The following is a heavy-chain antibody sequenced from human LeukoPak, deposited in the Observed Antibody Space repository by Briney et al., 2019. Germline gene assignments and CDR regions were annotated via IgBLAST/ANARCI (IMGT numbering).Heavy chain of an antibody. CDR3: ARAQLGDYYYGMDV. J-gene: IGHJ6*02. V-gene: IGHV3-66*01. CDR1: GFTVSSNY. D-gene: IGHD5-24*01. CDR2: IYSGGST. Sequence: GGSLGLSCAASGFTVSSNYMSWVRQAPGKGLEWVSVIYSGGSTYYADSVKGRFTISRDNSKNTLYLQMNSLRAEDTAVYYCARAQLGDYYYGMDVWGQGTTVTVSS.